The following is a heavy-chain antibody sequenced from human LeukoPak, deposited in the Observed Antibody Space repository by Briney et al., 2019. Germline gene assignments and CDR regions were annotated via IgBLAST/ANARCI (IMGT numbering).Heavy chain of an antibody. J-gene: IGHJ4*02. Sequence: GGSQRLSCAASGFTFSDYWMHWVRQAPGKGLVWVSRINTDGTFIRHADSVQGRFTISRDAAKNTLFLQTNSLRAEDTAVYYCAREARVGGALQYWGQGVLVTVSA. V-gene: IGHV3-74*01. CDR2: INTDGTFI. CDR1: GFTFSDYW. CDR3: AREARVGGALQY. D-gene: IGHD1-26*01.